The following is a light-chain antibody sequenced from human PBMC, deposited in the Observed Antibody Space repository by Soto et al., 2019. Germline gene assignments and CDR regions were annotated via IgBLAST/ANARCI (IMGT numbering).Light chain of an antibody. J-gene: IGKJ1*01. CDR1: QSVSSN. CDR3: QQYNNWPQT. CDR2: GAS. V-gene: IGKV3-15*01. Sequence: TQSPSTLSASLGDRATLSCRASQSVSSNLAWYQQKPGQAPRLLIYGASTRATGIPARFSGSGSGTEFTLTISSLQSEDFAVYYCQQYNNWPQTFGQGTKVDIK.